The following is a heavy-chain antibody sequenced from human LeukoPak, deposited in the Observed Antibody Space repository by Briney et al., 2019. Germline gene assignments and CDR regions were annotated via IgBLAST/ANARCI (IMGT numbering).Heavy chain of an antibody. CDR3: ARNEYYGVEGGFDS. D-gene: IGHD3-10*01. CDR1: GVSISSIIYY. Sequence: SETLSPTCTVSGVSISSIIYYWGWIRRPPGKGLEWIGNIYYTGGTYYNPSLKSRVTISVDTSTNKFSLKLSSVTAADTSMYYCARNEYYGVEGGFDSWGQGTLVTVSS. J-gene: IGHJ4*02. CDR2: IYYTGGT. V-gene: IGHV4-39*01.